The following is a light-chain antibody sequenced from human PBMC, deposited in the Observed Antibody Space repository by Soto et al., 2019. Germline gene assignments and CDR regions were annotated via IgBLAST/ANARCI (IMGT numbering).Light chain of an antibody. CDR3: QSYDSSLSVVV. V-gene: IGLV1-40*01. Sequence: QSVLTQPPSVSGAPGQWVPISCTGSSSNIGAGYDVHWYQQLPGTAPKLLIYGNSNRPSGVPDRVSGSKSGTSASLAITGLQAEDEADYYCQSYDSSLSVVVFGGGTKVTVL. CDR1: SSNIGAGYD. CDR2: GNS. J-gene: IGLJ2*01.